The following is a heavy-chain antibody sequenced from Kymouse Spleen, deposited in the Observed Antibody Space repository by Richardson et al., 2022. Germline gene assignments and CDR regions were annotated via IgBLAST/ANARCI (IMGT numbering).Heavy chain of an antibody. Sequence: QVQLVESGGGVVQPGRSLRLSCAASGFTFSSYGMHWVRQAPGKGLEWVAVISYDGSNKYYADSVKGRFTISRDNSKNTLYLQMNSLRAEDTAVYYCAKDEEVVRGVIINYYYGMDVWGQGTTVTVSS. CDR3: AKDEEVVRGVIINYYYGMDV. CDR2: ISYDGSNK. CDR1: GFTFSSYG. V-gene: IGHV3-30*18. J-gene: IGHJ6*02. D-gene: IGHD3-10*01.